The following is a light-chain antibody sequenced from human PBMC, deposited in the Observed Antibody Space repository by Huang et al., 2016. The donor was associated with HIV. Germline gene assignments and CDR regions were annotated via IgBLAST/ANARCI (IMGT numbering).Light chain of an antibody. J-gene: IGKJ4*01. CDR2: DAS. Sequence: EIVLTQSPATLSFFPGQRVSLSCRASQNINTHLAWYQQRPGQPPRRLSDDASSRVPGVAARFSGSGSGTDFTLTISSLESEDFATYYCQQRVNGLTFGGGTKV. V-gene: IGKV3-11*01. CDR1: QNINTH. CDR3: QQRVNGLT.